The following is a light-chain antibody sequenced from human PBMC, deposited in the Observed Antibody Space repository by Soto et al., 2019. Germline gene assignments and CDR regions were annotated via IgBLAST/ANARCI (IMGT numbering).Light chain of an antibody. CDR3: AAWDDTLDAQV. J-gene: IGLJ3*02. CDR1: RSNIGRNF. CDR2: RNN. V-gene: IGLV1-47*01. Sequence: QSVLTQSPSASGTPGQRVTISCSGSRSNIGRNFACWYQHVPGTAPRLLIQRNNERPSGVPDRFSGSKSGTSVSLAISGLRSDDEATYYCAAWDDTLDAQVFGGGTQLTVL.